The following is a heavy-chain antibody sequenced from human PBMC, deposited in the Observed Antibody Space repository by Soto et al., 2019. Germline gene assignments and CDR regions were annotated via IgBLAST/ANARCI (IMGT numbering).Heavy chain of an antibody. V-gene: IGHV4-38-2*01. Sequence: KPSETLSLTCALSSYSFGSGYWAWLRQSPGKGLEWFGTISQNGDSFYNPSLRSRVAMSIDASRNQFSLELTAVTAADTALYYCARVHSSGHGVDYWCPGTLVTVSS. CDR3: ARVHSSGHGVDY. J-gene: IGHJ4*02. CDR2: ISQNGDS. D-gene: IGHD6-19*01. CDR1: SYSFGSGY.